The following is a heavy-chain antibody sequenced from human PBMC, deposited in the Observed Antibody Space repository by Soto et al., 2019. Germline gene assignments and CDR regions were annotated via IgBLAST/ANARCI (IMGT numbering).Heavy chain of an antibody. V-gene: IGHV4-59*01. CDR2: IFYSGTT. CDR3: ARVPLVRGDWYFDL. D-gene: IGHD3-10*01. Sequence: QVQLQESGPGLVKPSETLSLTCTVSGGSTSSYYWSWIRQPPGKGLDWIGYIFYSGTTNYNPSLKSRVTISVDTSKNQFSLKVSSVTAADTAVYYCARVPLVRGDWYFDLWGRGTLVTVSS. CDR1: GGSTSSYY. J-gene: IGHJ2*01.